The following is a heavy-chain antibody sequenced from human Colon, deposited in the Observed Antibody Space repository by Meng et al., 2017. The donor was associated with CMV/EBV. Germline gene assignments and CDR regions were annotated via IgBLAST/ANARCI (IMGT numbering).Heavy chain of an antibody. CDR1: GGSFSGYY. J-gene: IGHJ4*02. Sequence: QVQLQQVGAGLLTPSETLSLTCAVYGGSFSGYYWSWIRQPPGKGLEWIGEINHSGSTNYNPSLKSRVTISVDTSKNQFSLKLSSVTAADTAVYYCARGLYGSGRHQIDYWGQGTLVTVSS. D-gene: IGHD3-10*01. CDR3: ARGLYGSGRHQIDY. V-gene: IGHV4-34*01. CDR2: INHSGST.